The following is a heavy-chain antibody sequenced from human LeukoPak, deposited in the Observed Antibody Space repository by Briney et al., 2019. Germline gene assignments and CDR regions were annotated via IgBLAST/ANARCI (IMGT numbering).Heavy chain of an antibody. CDR3: ATMATGYYYGMDV. J-gene: IGHJ6*02. Sequence: SETLSLTCTVSGGSIISGDFYWIWIRQPPGKGLEWIGEINHSGSTNYNPSLKSRVTISVDTSKNQFSLKLSSVTAADTAVYYCATMATGYYYGMDVWGQGTTVTVSS. V-gene: IGHV4-34*01. D-gene: IGHD3-10*01. CDR2: INHSGST. CDR1: GGSIISGDFY.